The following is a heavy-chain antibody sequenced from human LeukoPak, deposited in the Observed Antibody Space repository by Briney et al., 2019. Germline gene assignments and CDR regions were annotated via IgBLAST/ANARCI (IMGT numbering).Heavy chain of an antibody. CDR2: IGGGGSPI. D-gene: IGHD4/OR15-4a*01. V-gene: IGHV3-11*04. Sequence: GGSLRLSCAASGFTFSDHYMSWIRQAPGKGLEWISCIGGGGSPIYYADSVRGRFSISRDNAKNSLFLQMDSLRAEDTAVYYCARDRRPSVYGGLDNWGQETLVTVSS. J-gene: IGHJ4*02. CDR1: GFTFSDHY. CDR3: ARDRRPSVYGGLDN.